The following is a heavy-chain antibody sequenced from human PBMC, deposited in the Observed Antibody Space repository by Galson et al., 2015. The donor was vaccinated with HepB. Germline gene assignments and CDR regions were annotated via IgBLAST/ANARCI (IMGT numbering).Heavy chain of an antibody. CDR2: ISYDGSNK. CDR1: GFTFSSYA. J-gene: IGHJ2*01. D-gene: IGHD3-3*01. V-gene: IGHV3-30-3*01. Sequence: SLRLSCAASGFTFSSYAMHWVRQAPGKGLERVAVISYDGSNKYYADSVKGRFTISRDNSKNTLYLQMNSLRAEDTAVYYCARGGYYDFWSGYYTGMGWYFDLWGRGTLVTVSS. CDR3: ARGGYYDFWSGYYTGMGWYFDL.